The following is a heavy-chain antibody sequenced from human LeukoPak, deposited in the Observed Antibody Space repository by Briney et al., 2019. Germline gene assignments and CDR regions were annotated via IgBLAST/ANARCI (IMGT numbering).Heavy chain of an antibody. V-gene: IGHV3-33*01. CDR2: IWYDGGNK. D-gene: IGHD2-2*02. J-gene: IGHJ6*03. CDR3: ARARYCSSTSCYTYYYYYYMDV. CDR1: GFTFSSYG. Sequence: PGGSLRLSCAASGFTFSSYGMHWVRQAPGKGLEWVAVIWYDGGNKYYADSMKGRFTISRDNSKNTLYLQMNSLRAEDTAVYYCARARYCSSTSCYTYYYYYYMDVWGKGTTVTVSS.